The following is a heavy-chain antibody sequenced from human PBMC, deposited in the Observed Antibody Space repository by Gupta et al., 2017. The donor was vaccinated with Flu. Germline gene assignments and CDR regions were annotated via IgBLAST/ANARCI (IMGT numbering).Heavy chain of an antibody. Sequence: EMQLVESGGGLVQPGGSLRLSCAASGFTFSRYWMTWVRQAPGKGLEWVANIKQDGSEKYYVDSVKGRFTISRDNAKNSLYLQMNSLRAEDTAIYYCARAGPYLADYGELGDWDQGTLVTVSS. CDR2: IKQDGSEK. D-gene: IGHD4-17*01. CDR3: ARAGPYLADYGELGD. CDR1: GFTFSRYW. V-gene: IGHV3-7*01. J-gene: IGHJ4*02.